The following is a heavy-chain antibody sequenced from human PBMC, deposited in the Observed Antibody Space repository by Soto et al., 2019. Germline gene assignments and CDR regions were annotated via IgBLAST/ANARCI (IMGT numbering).Heavy chain of an antibody. D-gene: IGHD6-19*01. CDR1: GGSISSYY. J-gene: IGHJ3*02. Sequence: SETLSLTCAVYGGSISSYYWSWIRQPPGKGLEWIGYIYYSGSTNYNPSLKSRVTISVDTSKNQFSLKLSSVTAADTAVYYCARDTIAVAGSAFDIWGQGTMVTVSS. CDR2: IYYSGST. V-gene: IGHV4-59*01. CDR3: ARDTIAVAGSAFDI.